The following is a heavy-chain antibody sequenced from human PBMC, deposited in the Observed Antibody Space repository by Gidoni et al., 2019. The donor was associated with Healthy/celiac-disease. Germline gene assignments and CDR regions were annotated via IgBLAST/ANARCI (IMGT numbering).Heavy chain of an antibody. CDR2: IYYSGST. D-gene: IGHD3-10*01. J-gene: IGHJ4*02. V-gene: IGHV4-39*01. CDR3: ASQKSMLVRGVRGLYYFDY. CDR1: GGSLSSRSSY. Sequence: QLQLQESGPGLVKPSATLSLTCTVSGGSLSSRSSYWGWIRQPPGKGLEWIGSIYYSGSTYYNPALKSRVTISVDTSKNQFSLKLSSVTAADTAVYYCASQKSMLVRGVRGLYYFDYWGQGTLVTVSS.